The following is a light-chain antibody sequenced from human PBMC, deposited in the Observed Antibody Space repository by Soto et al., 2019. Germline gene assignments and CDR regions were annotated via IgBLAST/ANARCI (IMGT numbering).Light chain of an antibody. CDR1: SSNIGSNT. J-gene: IGLJ3*02. CDR2: SNN. Sequence: QAVLTQPPSASGTPGQRVTISCSGSSSNIGSNTVSWYQQLPGTAPKLLMYSNNERPSDVPDRFSGSKSGTSASLAISGLQSEDEADYYCAAWDDSLNGRVFGGGTKLTVL. V-gene: IGLV1-44*01. CDR3: AAWDDSLNGRV.